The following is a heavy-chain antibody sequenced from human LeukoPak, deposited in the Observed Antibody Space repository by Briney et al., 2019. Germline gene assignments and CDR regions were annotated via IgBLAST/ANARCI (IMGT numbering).Heavy chain of an antibody. CDR3: ARAYSERYGLGYYYMDV. D-gene: IGHD1-26*01. V-gene: IGHV3-21*01. CDR1: GFTFSSYS. J-gene: IGHJ6*03. Sequence: PGGSLRLSCAASGFTFSSYSMNWVRQPPGKGLEWVSSISSSSSYIYYADSVKGRFTISRDNAKKSLYLQMNSLRVEDTAVYYCARAYSERYGLGYYYMDVWGKGTTVTVSS. CDR2: ISSSSSYI.